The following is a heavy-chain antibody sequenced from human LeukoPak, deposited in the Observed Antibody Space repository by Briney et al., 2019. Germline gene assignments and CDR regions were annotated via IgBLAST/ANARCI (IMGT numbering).Heavy chain of an antibody. J-gene: IGHJ3*02. CDR1: GGASSSGSYY. CDR3: ARTVGRFPWLRSDAFDI. Sequence: PSETLSLTCTVCGGASSSGSYYWRWPRQPPGKGLEWIGRIYTSGSTHYNPSLQSRITISGEPSKDQVSLKLNSVAAAYLASYFCARTVGRFPWLRSDAFDIWGQGTLVTVSS. V-gene: IGHV4-61*02. CDR2: IYTSGST. D-gene: IGHD5-12*01.